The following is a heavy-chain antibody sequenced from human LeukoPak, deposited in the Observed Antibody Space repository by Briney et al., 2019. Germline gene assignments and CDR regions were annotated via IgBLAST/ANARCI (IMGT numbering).Heavy chain of an antibody. D-gene: IGHD2-21*02. Sequence: PGGSLRLSCAASGFTFSSYSMNWVRQAPGEGLEWVSSISSSSSYIYYADSVKGRFTISRDNAKNSLYLQMNSLRAEDTAVYYCARGFCGADCYTFDYWGQGTLVTVSS. CDR2: ISSSSSYI. CDR3: ARGFCGADCYTFDY. J-gene: IGHJ4*02. V-gene: IGHV3-21*01. CDR1: GFTFSSYS.